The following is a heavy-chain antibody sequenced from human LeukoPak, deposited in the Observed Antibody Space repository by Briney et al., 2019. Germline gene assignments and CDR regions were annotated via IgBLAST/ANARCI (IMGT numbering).Heavy chain of an antibody. J-gene: IGHJ5*02. Sequence: GASVKVSCKASGYTFTSHGISWVRQAPGQGLEWMGWISAYNGNTNYAQKLQGRVTMTTDTSTSTAYMELSRLRSDDTAVYYCARVAYSSGWCWFDPWGQGTLVTVSS. CDR1: GYTFTSHG. V-gene: IGHV1-18*01. D-gene: IGHD6-19*01. CDR3: ARVAYSSGWCWFDP. CDR2: ISAYNGNT.